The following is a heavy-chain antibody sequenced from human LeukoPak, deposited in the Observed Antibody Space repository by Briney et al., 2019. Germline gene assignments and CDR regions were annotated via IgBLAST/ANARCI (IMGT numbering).Heavy chain of an antibody. Sequence: GGSLRLSCAASGFTFSSYAMSWVRQAPGKGLEWVSAISGSGGSTYYADSVKGRFTISRDNSKNTLYLQMNSLRAEDTAVYYCARDWRSGSYSGLVYYGMDVWGQGTLVTVSS. J-gene: IGHJ6*02. CDR2: ISGSGGST. CDR3: ARDWRSGSYSGLVYYGMDV. D-gene: IGHD1-26*01. CDR1: GFTFSSYA. V-gene: IGHV3-23*01.